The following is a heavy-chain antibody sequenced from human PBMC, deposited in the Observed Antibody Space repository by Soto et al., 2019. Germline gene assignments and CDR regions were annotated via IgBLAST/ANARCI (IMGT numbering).Heavy chain of an antibody. CDR1: GGSISSSSYY. CDR2: IYYSGST. CDR3: ARASNEYGDYAENVY. V-gene: IGHV4-61*05. Sequence: PSETLSLTCTVSGGSISSSSYYWGWIRQPPGKGLEWIGYIYYSGSTNYNPSLKSRVTISVDTSKNQFSLKLSSVTAADTAVYYCARASNEYGDYAENVYWGQGTLVTVSS. J-gene: IGHJ4*02. D-gene: IGHD4-17*01.